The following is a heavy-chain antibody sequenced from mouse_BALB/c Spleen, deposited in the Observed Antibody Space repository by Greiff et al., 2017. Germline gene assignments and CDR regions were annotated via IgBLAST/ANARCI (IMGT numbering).Heavy chain of an antibody. Sequence: QVQLQQSGAELVKPGASVKLSCKASGYTFTSYYMYWVKQRPGQGLEWIGEINPSNGGTNFNEKFKSKATLTVDKSSSTAYMQLSSLTSEDSAVYYCTRRGNYLGYYAMGYWGQGTSVTVSS. CDR3: TRRGNYLGYYAMGY. CDR1: GYTFTSYY. CDR2: INPSNGGT. J-gene: IGHJ4*01. V-gene: IGHV1S81*02. D-gene: IGHD2-1*01.